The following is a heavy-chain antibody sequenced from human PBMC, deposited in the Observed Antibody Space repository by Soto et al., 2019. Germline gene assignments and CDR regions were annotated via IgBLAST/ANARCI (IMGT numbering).Heavy chain of an antibody. Sequence: ASVKVSCKASGGTFSSYALSWVRQAPGQGLEWMGGIIPIFGTANYAQKFQGRVTITADESTSTAYMELSSLRSEDTAVYYCAREAPCRAPSWFDPWGQGTLVTV. CDR1: GGTFSSYA. CDR3: AREAPCRAPSWFDP. J-gene: IGHJ5*02. CDR2: IIPIFGTA. V-gene: IGHV1-69*13.